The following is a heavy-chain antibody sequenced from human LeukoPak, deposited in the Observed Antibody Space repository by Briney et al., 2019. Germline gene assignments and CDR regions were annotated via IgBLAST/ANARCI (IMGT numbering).Heavy chain of an antibody. D-gene: IGHD2-2*01. CDR1: GFTFTSYA. Sequence: PGGSLRLSCAASGFTFTSYAMSWVRQAPGKGLEWVSAISGSGGSTYYADSVKGRFTISRDNSKNTLYLQMNSLRAEDTAVYYCAKPSQGYCSSTSCYPPPDYWGQGTLVTVSS. V-gene: IGHV3-23*01. J-gene: IGHJ4*02. CDR3: AKPSQGYCSSTSCYPPPDY. CDR2: ISGSGGST.